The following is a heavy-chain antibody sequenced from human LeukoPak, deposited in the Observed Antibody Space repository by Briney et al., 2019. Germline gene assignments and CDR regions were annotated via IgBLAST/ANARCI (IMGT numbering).Heavy chain of an antibody. CDR2: ISYDGSNK. V-gene: IGHV3-30-3*01. Sequence: GGSLRLSCAASGFTFSSYAMHWVRQAPGKGLEWVAVISYDGSNKYYADSVKGRFTISRDNSKNTLYLQMNSLRAEDTAVYYCARDLNYYDSSGYSLGAFDIWGKGTMVTVSS. D-gene: IGHD3-22*01. CDR1: GFTFSSYA. CDR3: ARDLNYYDSSGYSLGAFDI. J-gene: IGHJ3*02.